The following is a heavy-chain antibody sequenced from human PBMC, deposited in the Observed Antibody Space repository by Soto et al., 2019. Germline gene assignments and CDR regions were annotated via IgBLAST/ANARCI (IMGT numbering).Heavy chain of an antibody. V-gene: IGHV1-3*05. CDR1: GYTFTSYA. J-gene: IGHJ4*02. CDR2: INAGNGNT. D-gene: IGHD2-21*02. CDR3: ARSIVVVTALDY. Sequence: QVQLVQSGAEEKKPGASVKVSCKASGYTFTSYAMHWVRQAPGQRLEWMGWINAGNGNTKYSQKFQGRVTITRDTSASTAYMWMSSLRSEDTAVYYCARSIVVVTALDYWGQGTLVTVSS.